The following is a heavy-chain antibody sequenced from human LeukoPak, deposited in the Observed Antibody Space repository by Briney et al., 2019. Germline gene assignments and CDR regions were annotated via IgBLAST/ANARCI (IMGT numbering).Heavy chain of an antibody. Sequence: PGGSLSLSCPACVFSFSSYALSGVGPPPGKGLEGVSLISGSGGATHYADSVKGRFTISRDNSNNMVFLQMDTLRGDDTAVYFCARSHTEDGYNIHFDHWGQGALVTVSS. V-gene: IGHV3-23*01. D-gene: IGHD5-24*01. CDR2: ISGSGGAT. J-gene: IGHJ4*02. CDR1: VFSFSSYA. CDR3: ARSHTEDGYNIHFDH.